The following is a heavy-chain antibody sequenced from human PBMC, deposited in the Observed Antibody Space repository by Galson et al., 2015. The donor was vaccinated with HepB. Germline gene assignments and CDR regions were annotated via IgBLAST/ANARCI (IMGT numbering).Heavy chain of an antibody. V-gene: IGHV1-2*02. CDR1: GYTFTGYY. Sequence: SVKVSCKASGYTFTGYYMHWVRQAPGQGLEWMGWINPNSGGTNYAQKFQGRVTMTRDTSISKAYMELSRLRSEDTAVYYCARSSSSPPVEFDYWGQGTLVTVSS. J-gene: IGHJ4*02. D-gene: IGHD6-6*01. CDR3: ARSSSSPPVEFDY. CDR2: INPNSGGT.